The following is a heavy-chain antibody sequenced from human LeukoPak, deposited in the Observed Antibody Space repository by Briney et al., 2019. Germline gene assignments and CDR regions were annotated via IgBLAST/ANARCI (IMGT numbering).Heavy chain of an antibody. J-gene: IGHJ4*02. D-gene: IGHD1-26*01. CDR3: AKGPVVGATLYFDY. CDR2: ISWDGGST. V-gene: IGHV3-43*01. CDR1: GFTFSSYS. Sequence: GGSLRLSCAASGFTFSSYSMNWVRQAPGKGLEWVSLISWDGGSTYYADSVKGRFTISRDNSKNSLYLQINSLRTEDTALYYCAKGPVVGATLYFDYWGQGTLVTVSS.